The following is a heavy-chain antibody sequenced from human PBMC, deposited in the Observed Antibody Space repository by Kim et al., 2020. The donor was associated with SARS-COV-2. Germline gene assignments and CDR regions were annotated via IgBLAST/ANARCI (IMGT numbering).Heavy chain of an antibody. Sequence: SEGSHKYYADSVKGRFTISRDNSKSMLFLQMNSLRAEDTAVYYCANFESWGQGTLVTVSS. J-gene: IGHJ4*02. CDR2: SEGSHK. CDR3: ANFES. V-gene: IGHV3-33*06.